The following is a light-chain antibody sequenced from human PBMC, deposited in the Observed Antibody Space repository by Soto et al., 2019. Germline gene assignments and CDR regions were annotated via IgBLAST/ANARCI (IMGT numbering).Light chain of an antibody. CDR3: SSYTSASTPWV. CDR2: DVS. Sequence: QSVLTQPASVSGSPGQSITISCTGTSSDVGHYNYVSWYQQYPGKAPKLMIYDVSDRPSGVSNRFSGSKSGNTASLTISGLQAEDEAEYYCSSYTSASTPWVFGGVTKVTVL. CDR1: SSDVGHYNY. V-gene: IGLV2-14*03. J-gene: IGLJ3*02.